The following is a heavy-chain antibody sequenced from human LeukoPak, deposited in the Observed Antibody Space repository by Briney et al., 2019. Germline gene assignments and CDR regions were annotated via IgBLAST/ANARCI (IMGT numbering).Heavy chain of an antibody. Sequence: GSVKVSCKASGYTFTSYGISWVRQAPGQGLEWMGWISAYNGNTNYAQKLQGRVTMTTDTSTSTAYMELRSLRSDDTAVYYCARGALLRYINWSGMDVWGQGTTVTVSS. CDR2: ISAYNGNT. CDR1: GYTFTSYG. V-gene: IGHV1-18*01. D-gene: IGHD3-9*01. J-gene: IGHJ6*02. CDR3: ARGALLRYINWSGMDV.